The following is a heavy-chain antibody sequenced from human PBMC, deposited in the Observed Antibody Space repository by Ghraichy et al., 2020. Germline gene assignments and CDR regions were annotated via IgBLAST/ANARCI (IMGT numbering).Heavy chain of an antibody. V-gene: IGHV4-59*08. J-gene: IGHJ6*02. CDR3: ARHVTGSHSNALDGMDV. CDR2: IYYTGST. Sequence: SETLSLTCTVSGGSITSYYLSWIRQPPGKGLEWIGYIYYTGSTNYNPSLKSRVTIAVDTSKNQFSLKLSSVTAADTAGYFCARHVTGSHSNALDGMDVWGQGNRVIGS. D-gene: IGHD4-11*01. CDR1: GGSITSYY.